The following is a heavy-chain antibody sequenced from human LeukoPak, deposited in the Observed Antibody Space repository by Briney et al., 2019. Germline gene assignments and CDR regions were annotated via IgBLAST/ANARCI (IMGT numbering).Heavy chain of an antibody. CDR2: IYYSGST. CDR3: ARGLGELANWFDP. J-gene: IGHJ5*02. CDR1: GGSISSSSYY. Sequence: SETLSLTCTVSGGSISSSSYYWGWIRQPPGKGLEWIGSIYYSGSTYYNPSLKSRVTISVDTSKNQFSLKLSSVTAADTAVYYCARGLGELANWFDPWGQGTLVTVS. V-gene: IGHV4-39*07. D-gene: IGHD3-16*01.